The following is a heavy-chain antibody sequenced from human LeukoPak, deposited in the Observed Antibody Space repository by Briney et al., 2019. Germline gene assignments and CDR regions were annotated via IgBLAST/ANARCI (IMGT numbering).Heavy chain of an antibody. CDR2: ISSSSSTI. V-gene: IGHV3-48*01. J-gene: IGHJ3*02. D-gene: IGHD2-2*01. CDR1: GFIFSTYS. Sequence: GGSLRLSCAASGFIFSTYSMNWVRQAPGKGLEWVSYISSSSSTIYYADSVKGRFTISRDNSKNTLYLQMNSLRAEDTAVYYCAKDPIVVVPAAQKGHAFDIWGQGTMVTVSS. CDR3: AKDPIVVVPAAQKGHAFDI.